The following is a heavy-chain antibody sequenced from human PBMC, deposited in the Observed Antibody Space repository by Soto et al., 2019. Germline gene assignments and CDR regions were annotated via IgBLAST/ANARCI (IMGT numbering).Heavy chain of an antibody. V-gene: IGHV3-23*01. CDR1: GFTFSNHG. D-gene: IGHD3-10*01. CDR3: AREASVPSFGEFWFFDL. Sequence: EVPLLESGGGLAQPGGSLRLSCAASGFTFSNHGMTWVRQAPGKGLEWVSSVSADGYTTYYADSVRGRLTISRDNSGDTVYVRMNNLRAEDTALYYCAREASVPSFGEFWFFDLWGRGTQVTVSS. J-gene: IGHJ2*01. CDR2: VSADGYTT.